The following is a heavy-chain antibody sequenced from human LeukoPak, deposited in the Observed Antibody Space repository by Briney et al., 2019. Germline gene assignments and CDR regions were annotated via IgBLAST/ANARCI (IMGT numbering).Heavy chain of an antibody. Sequence: PSETLSLTCTVPGGSISSYYWSWIRQPAGKGLEWIGRIYTSGSTNYNPSLKSRVTMSVDTSKNQFSLKLSSVTAADTAVYYCARDSTYYYDSSAAFDIWGQGTMVTVSS. CDR3: ARDSTYYYDSSAAFDI. J-gene: IGHJ3*02. D-gene: IGHD3-22*01. CDR2: IYTSGST. CDR1: GGSISSYY. V-gene: IGHV4-4*07.